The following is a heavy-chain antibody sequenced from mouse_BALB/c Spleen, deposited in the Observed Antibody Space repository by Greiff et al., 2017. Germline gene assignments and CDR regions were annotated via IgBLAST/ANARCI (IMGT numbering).Heavy chain of an antibody. CDR3: ARSKARPYYYAMDY. J-gene: IGHJ4*01. CDR1: GYSFTGYY. Sequence: EVQLQQSGPGLVNPVALVKISCKASGYSFTGYYIHWVKQGPRTSLEWIGYICCYNRATSYNQKFKGKAIFTVDKSSSTAYMQFNSLTSEDSAVDYCARSKARPYYYAMDYWGQGTSVTVSA. D-gene: IGHD2-14*01. V-gene: IGHV1S135*01. CDR2: ICCYNRAT.